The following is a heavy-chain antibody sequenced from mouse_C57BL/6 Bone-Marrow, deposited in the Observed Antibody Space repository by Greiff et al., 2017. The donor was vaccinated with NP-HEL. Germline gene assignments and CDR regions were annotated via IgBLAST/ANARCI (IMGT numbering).Heavy chain of an antibody. J-gene: IGHJ1*03. CDR1: GFPITSGYY. CDR3: AGDTYDYGGWYFDV. CDR2: ITHSGET. D-gene: IGHD2-4*01. Sequence: VQLQQSGPGLVKPSHSLFLTCSITGFPITSGYYWILIRQSPGKPLEWMGYITHSGETFYNPYLQSTTSITIETSNNQFFIQLNSVATEDTDMYYCAGDTYDYGGWYFDVWGTGTTVTVSS. V-gene: IGHV12-3*01.